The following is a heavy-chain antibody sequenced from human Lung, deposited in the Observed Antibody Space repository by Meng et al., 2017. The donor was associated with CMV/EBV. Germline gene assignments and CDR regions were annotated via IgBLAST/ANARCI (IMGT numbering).Heavy chain of an antibody. CDR3: ARVSGHLITMILYYFDS. Sequence: ASVXVSCKASGYTFTSYGISWVRQAPGQGLEWMGWISTYNDNTNYAQKLQDRVTMTTDTSTSTAYMELRSLRSDDTAVYYCARVSGHLITMILYYFDSWGQGTLVTGSS. D-gene: IGHD3-22*01. CDR1: GYTFTSYG. CDR2: ISTYNDNT. V-gene: IGHV1-18*01. J-gene: IGHJ4*02.